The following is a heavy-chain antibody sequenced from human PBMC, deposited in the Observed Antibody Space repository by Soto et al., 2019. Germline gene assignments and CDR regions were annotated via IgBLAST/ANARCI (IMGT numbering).Heavy chain of an antibody. J-gene: IGHJ6*02. CDR3: AREPGYSSSWYEVYYYYGMDV. V-gene: IGHV6-1*01. CDR1: GDSVSSNSAA. CDR2: TYYRSKWYN. D-gene: IGHD6-13*01. Sequence: SQTLSLTCAISGDSVSSNSAACNWIRQSPSRGLEWLGRTYYRSKWYNDYAVSVKSRITINPDTSKNQFSLQLNSVTPEDTAVYYCAREPGYSSSWYEVYYYYGMDVWGQGTTVTVSS.